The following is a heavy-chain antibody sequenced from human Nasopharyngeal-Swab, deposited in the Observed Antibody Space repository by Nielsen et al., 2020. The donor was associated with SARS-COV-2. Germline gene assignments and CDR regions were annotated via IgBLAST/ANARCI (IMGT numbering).Heavy chain of an antibody. J-gene: IGHJ4*02. V-gene: IGHV4-39*01. CDR3: ARLDVSAAGRDY. D-gene: IGHD6-13*01. CDR2: IYYSGST. Sequence: VRQMPGKGLEWIGSIYYSGSTYYNPSLKSRVTISVDTSKNQFSLKLSSVTAADTAVYYCARLDVSAAGRDYWGQGTLVTVSS.